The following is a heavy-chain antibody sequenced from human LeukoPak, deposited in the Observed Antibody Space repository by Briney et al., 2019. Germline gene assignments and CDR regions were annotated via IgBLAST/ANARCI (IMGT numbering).Heavy chain of an antibody. CDR1: GYTFTGYY. CDR3: ARITGYYDRKEDY. J-gene: IGHJ4*02. CDR2: INPNSGGT. V-gene: IGHV1-2*02. D-gene: IGHD3-22*01. Sequence: ASVKVSCKASGYTFTGYYMHWVRQAPGQGLEWMGWINPNSGGTNYAQKFQGRVTMTRDKSISTAYMGLSRLRSDDTAVYYCARITGYYDRKEDYWGQGTLVTVSS.